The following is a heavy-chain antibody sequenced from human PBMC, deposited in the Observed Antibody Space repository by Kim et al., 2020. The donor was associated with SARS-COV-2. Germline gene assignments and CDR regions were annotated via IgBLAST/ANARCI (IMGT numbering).Heavy chain of an antibody. CDR2: INHSGST. J-gene: IGHJ2*01. V-gene: IGHV4-34*01. D-gene: IGHD1-1*01. CDR3: ARGSGGIRVRRYWYFDL. Sequence: SETLSLTCAVYGGSFSGYYWSWIRQPPGKGLEWIGEINHSGSTNYNPSLKSRVTISVDTSKNQFSLKLSSVTAADTAVYYCARGSGGIRVRRYWYFDLWGRGTLVTVSS. CDR1: GGSFSGYY.